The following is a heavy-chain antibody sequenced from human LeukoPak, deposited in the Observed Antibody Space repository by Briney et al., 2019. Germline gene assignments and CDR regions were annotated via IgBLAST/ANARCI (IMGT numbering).Heavy chain of an antibody. V-gene: IGHV3-7*02. CDR3: ARRGPSDYALYYFDY. D-gene: IGHD4-17*01. J-gene: IGHJ4*02. CDR1: GFTFSSYW. Sequence: GGSLSLSCAASGFTFSSYWMSWVRQAPGKGLEWVANIKQDGSEKYYVDTVKGRFTISRDNAKNSLYLQMNSLRAEDTAVYYCARRGPSDYALYYFDYWGKGTPVSSSS. CDR2: IKQDGSEK.